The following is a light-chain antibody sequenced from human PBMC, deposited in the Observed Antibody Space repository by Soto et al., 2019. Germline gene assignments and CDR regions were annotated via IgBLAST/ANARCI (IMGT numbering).Light chain of an antibody. CDR1: SSDVGSYNL. V-gene: IGLV2-23*02. J-gene: IGLJ1*01. CDR3: CSYAGSSYV. CDR2: EVS. Sequence: QSALTQPAYVSGSPGQSITISCTGTSSDVGSYNLVSWYQQHPGKAPKLMIYEVSKRPSGVPNRFSGSKSGNTASLTISGLQAEDEADYYCCSYAGSSYVFGTGTKVTVL.